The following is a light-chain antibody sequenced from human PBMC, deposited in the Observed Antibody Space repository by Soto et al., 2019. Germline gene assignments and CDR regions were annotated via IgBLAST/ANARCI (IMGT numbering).Light chain of an antibody. CDR2: GVS. Sequence: EIQMTQSPASLSASVGDRATISCRASPSISSYLNWYHQKPGKAPKLLIYGVSSRETGIPARFSGSASAKDSALTTSSLQPEDFAYYYCQQTYSTPWTFGQGTKVDIK. CDR1: PSISSY. V-gene: IGKV1-39*01. J-gene: IGKJ1*01. CDR3: QQTYSTPWT.